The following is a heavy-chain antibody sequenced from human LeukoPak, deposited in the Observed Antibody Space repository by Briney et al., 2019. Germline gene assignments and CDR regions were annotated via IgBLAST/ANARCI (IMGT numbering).Heavy chain of an antibody. V-gene: IGHV3-33*01. CDR2: IWYDGSNK. J-gene: IGHJ5*02. Sequence: SCKASGGTFSSYGMHWVRQAPGKGLEWVAVIWYDGSNKYYADSVKGRFTISRDNSKNTLYLQMNSLRAEDTAVYYCARDRASSGWYRNWFDPWGQGTLVTVSS. D-gene: IGHD6-19*01. CDR1: GGTFSSYG. CDR3: ARDRASSGWYRNWFDP.